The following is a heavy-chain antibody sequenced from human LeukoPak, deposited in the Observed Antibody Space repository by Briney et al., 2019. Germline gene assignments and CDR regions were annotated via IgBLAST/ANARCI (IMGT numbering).Heavy chain of an antibody. V-gene: IGHV1-69*04. J-gene: IGHJ4*02. CDR1: GGTFSSYA. Sequence: ASVKVSCKASGGTFSSYAISWVRQAPGQGLEWMGRIIPFLDIANYAVKFQGRVTITADKSTSTAYMELSRLRSDDTAVYYCARLQFWSGYYSYFDYWGQGTLVTVSS. D-gene: IGHD3-3*01. CDR3: ARLQFWSGYYSYFDY. CDR2: IIPFLDIA.